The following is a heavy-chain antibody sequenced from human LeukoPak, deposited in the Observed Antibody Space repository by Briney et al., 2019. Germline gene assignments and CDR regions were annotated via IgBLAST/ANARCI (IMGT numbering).Heavy chain of an antibody. Sequence: GGSLRLSCAASGFTFSTYWMHWVRQAPGKGLVWVSRIKSDGGTNYADSVKGRFTISRDNAKKTVSLQMNSLRPEDTGVYYCAGAPSEIGGYYPEYFRLWGQGTLVTVSS. J-gene: IGHJ1*01. CDR3: AGAPSEIGGYYPEYFRL. D-gene: IGHD3-22*01. V-gene: IGHV3-74*01. CDR1: GFTFSTYW. CDR2: IKSDGGT.